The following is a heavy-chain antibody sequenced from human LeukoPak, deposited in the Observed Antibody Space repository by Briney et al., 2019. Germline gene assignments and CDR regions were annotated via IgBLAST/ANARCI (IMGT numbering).Heavy chain of an antibody. CDR1: GYSFTSYW. J-gene: IGHJ4*02. Sequence: PGESLKISCKGSGYSFTSYWIGWVRQMPGKGLEWMGIIYPGDSDTRYSPSFQGQVTISADKSISTAYLQWSSLKASDTAMYYCARGKNGDYVGRSLGYWGQGTLVTVSS. CDR3: ARGKNGDYVGRSLGY. V-gene: IGHV5-51*01. D-gene: IGHD4-17*01. CDR2: IYPGDSDT.